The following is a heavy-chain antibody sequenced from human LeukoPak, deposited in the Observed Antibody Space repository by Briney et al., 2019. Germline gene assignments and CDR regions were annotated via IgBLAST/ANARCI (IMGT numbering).Heavy chain of an antibody. D-gene: IGHD3-9*01. CDR3: ARIAELTSLDYYYYYMDV. Sequence: SETLSLTCTVSGGSISSYYWSWIRQPPGKGLEWIGYIYYSGSTNYNPSLKSRVTISVDTSKNQFSLKLSSVTAADTAVYYCARIAELTSLDYYYYYMDVWGKGTTVTVSS. CDR2: IYYSGST. J-gene: IGHJ6*03. CDR1: GGSISSYY. V-gene: IGHV4-59*01.